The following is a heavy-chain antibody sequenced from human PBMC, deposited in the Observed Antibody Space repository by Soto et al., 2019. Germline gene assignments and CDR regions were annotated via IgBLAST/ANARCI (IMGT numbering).Heavy chain of an antibody. Sequence: ASVKVSCKASGYTFTSYGISWVRQAPGQGLEWMGWISAYNGNTNYAQKLQGRVTMTTDTSTSTAYMELRSLRSDDTAVYYCARDQAVQERRDGYNYGYYYYGMDVWGQGTTVTVSS. CDR1: GYTFTSYG. V-gene: IGHV1-18*01. J-gene: IGHJ6*02. CDR2: ISAYNGNT. CDR3: ARDQAVQERRDGYNYGYYYYGMDV. D-gene: IGHD5-12*01.